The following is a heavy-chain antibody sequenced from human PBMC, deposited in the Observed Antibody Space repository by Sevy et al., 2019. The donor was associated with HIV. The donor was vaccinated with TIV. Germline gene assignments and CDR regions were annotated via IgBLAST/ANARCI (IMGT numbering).Heavy chain of an antibody. Sequence: QSQTLSLTCAISGDSVSSNSAAWNWIRQSPSRGLEWLGRTYYRSKWYNYYAVSVKSRITINPDTSKNQSSLQPNSVTPEDTAVYYCARWGYSSSWYYFDYWGQGTLVTVSS. D-gene: IGHD6-13*01. J-gene: IGHJ4*02. CDR1: GDSVSSNSAA. CDR2: TYYRSKWYN. CDR3: ARWGYSSSWYYFDY. V-gene: IGHV6-1*01.